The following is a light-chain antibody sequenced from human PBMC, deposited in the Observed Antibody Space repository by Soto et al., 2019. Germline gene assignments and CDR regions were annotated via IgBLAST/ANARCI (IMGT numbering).Light chain of an antibody. CDR1: SSNIGSNT. V-gene: IGLV1-44*01. CDR3: AAWDDSLNGVV. J-gene: IGLJ2*01. Sequence: QSVLTQPPSASGTPGQRVTISCSGSSSNIGSNTVNWYQQLPGTAPKLLIYSNNQRPSGVPDRFSGSKYGTSASLAISGLQSEDEADYYCAAWDDSLNGVVFGGGTTLTVL. CDR2: SNN.